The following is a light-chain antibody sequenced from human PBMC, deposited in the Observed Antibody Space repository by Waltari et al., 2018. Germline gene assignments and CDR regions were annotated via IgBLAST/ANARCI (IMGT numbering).Light chain of an antibody. CDR3: QQYNYWPPWT. CDR1: QSVSSS. CDR2: DAS. J-gene: IGKJ1*01. Sequence: EIVTTQSPATLSVSPGERASLSCRASQSVSSSLAWYQQKTGQAPRLLIYDASTRATGIGARFSGSGSGTEFTLTISSLQSEDFAVYYCQQYNYWPPWTFGQGTKVEFK. V-gene: IGKV3-15*01.